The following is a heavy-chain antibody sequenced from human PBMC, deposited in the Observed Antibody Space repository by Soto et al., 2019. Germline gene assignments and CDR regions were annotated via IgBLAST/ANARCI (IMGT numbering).Heavy chain of an antibody. CDR2: IYYSGST. V-gene: IGHV4-59*01. D-gene: IGHD3-22*01. CDR1: GGSISSYY. J-gene: IGHJ3*02. Sequence: KPSETLSLTCTVSGGSISSYYWSWIRQPPGKGLEWIGYIYYSGSTNYNPSLKSRVTISVDTSKNQFSLKLSSVTAADTAVYYCARERPLADDSSGYYLRRRAFDIWGQGTMVTVSS. CDR3: ARERPLADDSSGYYLRRRAFDI.